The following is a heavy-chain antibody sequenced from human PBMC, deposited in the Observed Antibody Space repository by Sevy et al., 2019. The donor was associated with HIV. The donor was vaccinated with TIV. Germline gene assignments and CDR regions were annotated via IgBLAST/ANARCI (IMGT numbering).Heavy chain of an antibody. J-gene: IGHJ3*02. CDR1: GFTFSNYA. V-gene: IGHV3-23*01. D-gene: IGHD3-22*01. CDR3: AGALYDSSGSFDALDI. Sequence: GGSLRLSCVASGFTFSNYAMNWVRQAPGKGLEWVSTIFCGGDGTYYADSVKGRFTISRDNSKDTVYLQLSSLRADDTAVYYCAGALYDSSGSFDALDIWGQGTMVTVSS. CDR2: IFCGGDGT.